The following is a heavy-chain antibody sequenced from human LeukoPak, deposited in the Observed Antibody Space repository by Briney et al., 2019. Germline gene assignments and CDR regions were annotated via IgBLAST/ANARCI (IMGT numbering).Heavy chain of an antibody. V-gene: IGHV3-74*01. Sequence: GGSLRLSCAASGFTFSSYCMYWVRQAPGKGLDWVSRINSDGDSTTYADSVKGRFTISRDNAKNTVYLQINSLRAEDTAVYYCARRRERGASDAFVFWGEGTIVTVSS. D-gene: IGHD3-16*01. J-gene: IGHJ3*01. CDR3: ARRRERGASDAFVF. CDR2: INSDGDST. CDR1: GFTFSSYC.